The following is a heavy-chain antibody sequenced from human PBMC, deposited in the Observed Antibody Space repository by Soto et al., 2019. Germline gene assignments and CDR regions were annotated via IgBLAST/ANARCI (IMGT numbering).Heavy chain of an antibody. Sequence: EVQLAESGGGLVQPGGSLRLSCVASGFTFSRHYMTWVRQAQGKGLESVAKIKPDGSESYYVDSVRGRFTFSRDNAKNSLSLQMNSLRDEDTAVYYCAIEEWWRVEFWGQGTLVTVSS. CDR2: IKPDGSES. J-gene: IGHJ4*02. D-gene: IGHD2-15*01. CDR3: AIEEWWRVEF. V-gene: IGHV3-7*01. CDR1: GFTFSRHY.